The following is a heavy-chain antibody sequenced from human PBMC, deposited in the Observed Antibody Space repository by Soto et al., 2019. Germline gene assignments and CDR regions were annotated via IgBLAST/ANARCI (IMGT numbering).Heavy chain of an antibody. Sequence: EVQLVESGGGPVRPGGSLKLSCAASGFNFIPYSLSWVRQAPGKGLEWVASISSSAVYIDYADSVKGRFTISRDNANNSLYLQMNSLRAEDTATYYCVRDGLDYYDTERLYFDNWGQGTLVPVSS. CDR3: VRDGLDYYDTERLYFDN. CDR1: GFNFIPYS. J-gene: IGHJ4*02. CDR2: ISSSAVYI. V-gene: IGHV3-21*01. D-gene: IGHD3-22*01.